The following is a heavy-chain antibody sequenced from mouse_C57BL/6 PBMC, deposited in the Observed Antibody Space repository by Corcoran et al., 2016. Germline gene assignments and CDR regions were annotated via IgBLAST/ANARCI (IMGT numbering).Heavy chain of an antibody. CDR1: GYTFTSYG. CDR2: IYPRSGNT. J-gene: IGHJ1*03. Sequence: QVQLQQSGAELARPGASVKLSCKASGYTFTSYGISGVKQRTGQGLEWIGEIYPRSGNTYYNEKFKGKATLTADKSSSTAYMELRSLTSEDSAVYFCAREEGYGSSYCWYFDVWGTGTTVTVSA. V-gene: IGHV1-81*01. D-gene: IGHD1-1*01. CDR3: AREEGYGSSYCWYFDV.